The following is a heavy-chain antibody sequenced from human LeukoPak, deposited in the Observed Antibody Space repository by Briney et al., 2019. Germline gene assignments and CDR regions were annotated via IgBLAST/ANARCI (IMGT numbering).Heavy chain of an antibody. Sequence: KSSETLSLTCIVSGGSISSGDYYWSWIRQPPGKGLEWIGYFYYSGSTLYNPSLRSRITVSFDTSNNQFSLKLSSVTAADTAVYYCARVMDSSAYYEDNWGQGTLVTVSS. CDR3: ARVMDSSAYYEDN. CDR2: FYYSGST. V-gene: IGHV4-30-4*01. D-gene: IGHD3-22*01. CDR1: GGSISSGDYY. J-gene: IGHJ4*02.